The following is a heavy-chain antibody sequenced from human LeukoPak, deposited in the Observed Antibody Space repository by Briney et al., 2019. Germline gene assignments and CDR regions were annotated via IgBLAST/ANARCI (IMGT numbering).Heavy chain of an antibody. CDR2: IIPIFGTA. CDR3: ARGYYYGSGSYAFDI. CDR1: GGTFSSYA. V-gene: IGHV1-69*06. Sequence: GASVKVSCKASGGTFSSYAISWVRQAPGQGLEWMGGIIPIFGTANYAQKFQGRVTITADKSTSTAYMELSSLRSEDTAVYYCARGYYYGSGSYAFDIWGQGTMVTVSS. J-gene: IGHJ3*02. D-gene: IGHD3-10*01.